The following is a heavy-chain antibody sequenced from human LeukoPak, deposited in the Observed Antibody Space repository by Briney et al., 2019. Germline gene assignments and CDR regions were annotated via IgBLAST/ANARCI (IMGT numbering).Heavy chain of an antibody. CDR3: ARISSSNWYNERGAFDV. J-gene: IGHJ3*01. D-gene: IGHD6-13*01. CDR2: VYYTGST. Sequence: GSLRLSCAASGFTFSDHYMDWVRQPPGKGLEWIGFVYYTGSTNYSPSLKSRVTISVDTSKNQFSLKLRSVTAADTAVYYCARISSSNWYNERGAFDVWGQGTMVTVSS. CDR1: GFTFSDHY. V-gene: IGHV4-59*11.